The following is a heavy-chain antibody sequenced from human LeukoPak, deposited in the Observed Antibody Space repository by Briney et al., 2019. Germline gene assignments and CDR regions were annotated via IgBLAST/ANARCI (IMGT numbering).Heavy chain of an antibody. CDR2: ISHDGSNK. Sequence: GGSLRLSCAASGLTFSGYALHWVRQAPGKGLEWVAVISHDGSNKYYADSVKGRFTISRDNSKDTLYLQMNSLRPEDTAVYYCASCDFYDYWSYFAFWGQGTLVTVSS. J-gene: IGHJ4*02. CDR3: ASCDFYDYWSYFAF. V-gene: IGHV3-30-3*01. D-gene: IGHD3-3*01. CDR1: GLTFSGYA.